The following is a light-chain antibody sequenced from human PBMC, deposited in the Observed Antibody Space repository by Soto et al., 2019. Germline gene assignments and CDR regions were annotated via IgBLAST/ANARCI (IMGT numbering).Light chain of an antibody. J-gene: IGKJ2*01. Sequence: EIVMTQSPATLSVSPGERVTLSCRASQSVSSKLAWFQQKPGQAPRLLIYGAFTRATGIPTRFSGSGSETEFTLTISSRQSEDFAVYYCQQYNMWPHTFGQGTQV. CDR3: QQYNMWPHT. CDR1: QSVSSK. V-gene: IGKV3-15*01. CDR2: GAF.